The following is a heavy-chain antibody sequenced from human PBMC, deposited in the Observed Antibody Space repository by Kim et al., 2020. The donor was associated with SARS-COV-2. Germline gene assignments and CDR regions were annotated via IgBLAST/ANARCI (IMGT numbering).Heavy chain of an antibody. V-gene: IGHV3-11*06. CDR3: ASAVVQWLVPFEY. CDR1: GFTFSDYY. Sequence: GGSLRLSCAASGFTFSDYYMSWIRQAPGKGLEWVSYISCSSRYTNYADSVKGRFSISRDNAKNPLYLQMNSLRAEDTAVYYCASAVVQWLVPFEYYGQGTLDTVSS. D-gene: IGHD6-19*01. CDR2: ISCSSRYT. J-gene: IGHJ4*02.